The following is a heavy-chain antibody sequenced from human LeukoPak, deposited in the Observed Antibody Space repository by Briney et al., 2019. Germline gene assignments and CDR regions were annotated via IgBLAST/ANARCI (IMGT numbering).Heavy chain of an antibody. V-gene: IGHV3-9*01. CDR1: GFTFDDYA. CDR3: AKDTAPTSLGYGMDV. CDR2: ISWNSGSI. Sequence: ARSLRLSCAASGFTFDDYAMHWVRQAPGKGLEWVSGISWNSGSIGYADSVKGRFTISRDNAKNSLYLQMNSLRAEDTALYYCAKDTAPTSLGYGMDVWGQGTTVTVSS. J-gene: IGHJ6*02.